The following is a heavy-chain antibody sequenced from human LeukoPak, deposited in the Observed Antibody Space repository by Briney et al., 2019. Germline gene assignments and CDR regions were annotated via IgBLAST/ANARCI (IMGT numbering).Heavy chain of an antibody. J-gene: IGHJ3*02. V-gene: IGHV3-33*06. CDR3: AKGNSGSYYDAFDI. Sequence: GGSLRLSCAASGFTFSSYAMHWVRQAPGKGLEWVALIWYDGSKKYYADSVKGRFTISRGNSKNTLYLQMNSLRAEDTAVYYCAKGNSGSYYDAFDIWGQGTMVTVSS. CDR1: GFTFSSYA. CDR2: IWYDGSKK. D-gene: IGHD1-26*01.